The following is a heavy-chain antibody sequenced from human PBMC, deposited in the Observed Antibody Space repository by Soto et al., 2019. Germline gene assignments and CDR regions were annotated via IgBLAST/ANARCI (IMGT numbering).Heavy chain of an antibody. V-gene: IGHV4-30-4*01. CDR2: IFDSGST. Sequence: QVQLQESGPGLVKPSETLSLTCTVSGGSISGGVHSWSWMRQPPGKGLEWIGHIFDSGSTYYNPSLTNRLTISVDTSKNQFSLRLSSVTAADTAVYYCAREIMPLTNDWYFDLWGRGTLVTVSS. J-gene: IGHJ2*01. D-gene: IGHD2-8*01. CDR1: GGSISGGVHS. CDR3: AREIMPLTNDWYFDL.